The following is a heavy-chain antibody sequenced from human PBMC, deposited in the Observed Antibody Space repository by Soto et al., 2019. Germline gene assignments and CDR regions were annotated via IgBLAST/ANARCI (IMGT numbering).Heavy chain of an antibody. D-gene: IGHD2-2*01. CDR1: GGSISSGGYS. Sequence: PSETLSLTCAVSGGSISSGGYSWSWIRQPPGRGLEWIGYIYHSGSTYYNPSLKSRVTISVDRSKNQFSLKLSSVTAADTAVYYCARGGPEYQLLFDYWGQGTLVTVSS. J-gene: IGHJ4*02. CDR2: IYHSGST. V-gene: IGHV4-30-2*01. CDR3: ARGGPEYQLLFDY.